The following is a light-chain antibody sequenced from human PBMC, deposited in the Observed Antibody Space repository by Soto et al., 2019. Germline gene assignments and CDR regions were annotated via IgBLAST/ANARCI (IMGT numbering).Light chain of an antibody. CDR3: QEYNTSPWT. J-gene: IGKJ1*01. Sequence: ENVTTQTPPTLSASTEERATLSCRASSVVNSNLAWYQQKLGQAPRVIIFGASARATGIPARFSGSGSGTEFSLTISSLQSEDFAVYYCQEYNTSPWTFGQGTKVDI. V-gene: IGKV3-15*01. CDR1: SVVNSN. CDR2: GAS.